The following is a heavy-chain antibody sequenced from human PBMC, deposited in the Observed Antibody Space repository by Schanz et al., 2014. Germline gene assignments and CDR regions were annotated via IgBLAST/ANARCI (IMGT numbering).Heavy chain of an antibody. V-gene: IGHV3-23*04. CDR3: ARDHATESYYSAGPPVDY. CDR2: ISGSGGST. CDR1: TSIFNHAW. J-gene: IGHJ4*02. Sequence: EVQLVESGGGLVQPGGSLRLSCAASTSIFNHAWMSWVRQAPGKGLEWVSAISGSGGSTYYADSVKGRFTISRDNSKNTLYLQMNSLRAEDTAVYYCARDHATESYYSAGPPVDYWGQGTLLAVSS. D-gene: IGHD1-26*01.